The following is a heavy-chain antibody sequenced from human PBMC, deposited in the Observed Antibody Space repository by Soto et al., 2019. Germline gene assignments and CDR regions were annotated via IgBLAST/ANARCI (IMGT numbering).Heavy chain of an antibody. Sequence: EVQLVESGGGLVQPGGSLRLSCAASGFTFSYYSMSWVRQAPGKGLEWVSYISSTSNTIYYADSVKGRFTISRDNAKNSWKQYMNSLRDEDTAVYYCARDRGCSGGICYRDLGYWGQGTLVTVSS. V-gene: IGHV3-48*02. CDR1: GFTFSYYS. CDR2: ISSTSNTI. CDR3: ARDRGCSGGICYRDLGY. D-gene: IGHD2-15*01. J-gene: IGHJ4*02.